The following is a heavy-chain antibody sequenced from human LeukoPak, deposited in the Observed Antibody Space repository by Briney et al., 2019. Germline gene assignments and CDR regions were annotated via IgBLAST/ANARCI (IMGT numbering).Heavy chain of an antibody. CDR3: AVLRYFDWFIYGMDV. CDR1: GFTFDDYA. V-gene: IGHV3-9*01. CDR2: ISWNSGSI. Sequence: GRSLRLSCAASGFTFDDYAMHWVRQAPGKGLEWVSGISWNSGSIGYADSVKGRFTISRDNAKNSLYLQMNSLRAEDTAVYYCAVLRYFDWFIYGMDVWGQGTTVTVSS. J-gene: IGHJ6*02. D-gene: IGHD3-9*01.